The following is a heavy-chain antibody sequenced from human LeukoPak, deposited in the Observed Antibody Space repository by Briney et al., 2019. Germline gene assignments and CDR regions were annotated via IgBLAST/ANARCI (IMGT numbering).Heavy chain of an antibody. J-gene: IGHJ4*02. D-gene: IGHD5-12*01. CDR2: IAYDGSNK. CDR1: GFTFSSYA. Sequence: TGGSLRLSCAASGFTFSSYAMHWVRQAPGKGLEWVAVIAYDGSNKYYADSVKGRFTISRDDAKDSLFLQMNSLRAEETPVYYCARVSDAFDYFFDSWGQGTLVTVSS. V-gene: IGHV3-30*04. CDR3: ARVSDAFDYFFDS.